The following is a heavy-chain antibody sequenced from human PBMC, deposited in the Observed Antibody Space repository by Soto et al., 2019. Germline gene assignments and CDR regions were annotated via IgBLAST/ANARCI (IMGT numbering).Heavy chain of an antibody. J-gene: IGHJ4*02. CDR2: FDPEQGEA. CDR3: ATDGYYDNSGYPDS. D-gene: IGHD3-22*01. CDR1: GKTLTELA. V-gene: IGHV1-24*01. Sequence: QVQLAQSGAEVKKPGASVRVSCRVSGKTLTELAMHWVRQAPGKGLGWMGGFDPEQGEAIYSKTFQGRVTVTEDTSTDSAYLGLSDLRSEDTAVYYCATDGYYDNSGYPDSWGQGTLVIVSA.